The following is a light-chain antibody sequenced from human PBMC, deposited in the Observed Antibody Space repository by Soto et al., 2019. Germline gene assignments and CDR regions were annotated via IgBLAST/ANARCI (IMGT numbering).Light chain of an antibody. CDR3: QSYDTSLLI. Sequence: NFMLTQPHSVSESPGKTVTISCTRSSGSIASSYVQWYQLRPGSSPTTVIYEDDQRTAGVPDRFSSSVDTSSNSASLTISGLQIEDEADYFCQSYDTSLLIFGGGTKVTVL. V-gene: IGLV6-57*01. CDR1: SGSIASSY. CDR2: EDD. J-gene: IGLJ2*01.